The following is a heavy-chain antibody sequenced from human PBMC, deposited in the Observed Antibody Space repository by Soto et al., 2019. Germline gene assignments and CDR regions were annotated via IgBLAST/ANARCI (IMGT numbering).Heavy chain of an antibody. CDR2: ISHDGSHK. J-gene: IGHJ4*02. D-gene: IGHD3-10*01. V-gene: IGHV3-30*18. CDR1: GFTFTTYA. Sequence: PGGSLRLSCAASGFTFTTYAIHWVRQAPGKGLEWVAVISHDGSHKYFADSVKGRFTISRDNSKNTVYLQMNSLTAEDTAVYYCAKPRDPGYYFDYWGQGALVTVSS. CDR3: AKPRDPGYYFDY.